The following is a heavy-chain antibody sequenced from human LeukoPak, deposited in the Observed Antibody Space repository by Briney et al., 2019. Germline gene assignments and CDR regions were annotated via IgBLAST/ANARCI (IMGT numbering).Heavy chain of an antibody. CDR2: IKSKTNGGTT. Sequence: GGSLRLSCAASGFTFSNAWMSWVRQTPGKGLEWVGRIKSKTNGGTTDYAAPVKGRFTISRDDSKNTLYLQMNSLKTEDTAVYYCTTELPNYDFWSGYYNWFDPWGQGTLVTVSS. J-gene: IGHJ5*02. CDR1: GFTFSNAW. D-gene: IGHD3-3*01. CDR3: TTELPNYDFWSGYYNWFDP. V-gene: IGHV3-15*01.